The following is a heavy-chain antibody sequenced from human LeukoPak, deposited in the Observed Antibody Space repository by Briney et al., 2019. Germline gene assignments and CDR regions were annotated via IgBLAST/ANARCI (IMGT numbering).Heavy chain of an antibody. V-gene: IGHV4-59*01. Sequence: KTSETLSLTCTVSDGPIRSYYWSWIRQSPGKGLEWIGYIYYTGSTDYNPSLKSRVTISIDTSKNQFSLKLSSVTAADTAVYYCAREVGGSYYGYWGQGTLVTVSS. CDR2: IYYTGST. D-gene: IGHD3-16*01. CDR1: DGPIRSYY. CDR3: AREVGGSYYGY. J-gene: IGHJ4*02.